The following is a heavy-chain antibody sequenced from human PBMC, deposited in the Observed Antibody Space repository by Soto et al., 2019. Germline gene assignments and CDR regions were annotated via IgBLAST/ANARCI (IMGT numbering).Heavy chain of an antibody. J-gene: IGHJ6*02. V-gene: IGHV1-69*12. D-gene: IGHD3-22*01. CDR2: IIPIFGTA. CDR1: GGTFSSYA. CDR3: ARGYYDSSGYRHYYYGMDV. Sequence: QVQLVQSGAEVKKPGSSVKVSCKASGGTFSSYAISWVRQAPGQGLEWMGGIIPIFGTANYAQKFQGRVTITADEXXSXAXXELSSLRSEDTAVYYCARGYYDSSGYRHYYYGMDVWGQGTTVTVSS.